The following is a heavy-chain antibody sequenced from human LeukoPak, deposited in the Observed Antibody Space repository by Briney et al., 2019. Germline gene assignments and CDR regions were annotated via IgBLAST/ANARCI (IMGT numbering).Heavy chain of an antibody. CDR1: GFTFSSYA. D-gene: IGHD3-22*01. CDR3: AKGNYGYDSSGYYKPSLYYFDY. J-gene: IGHJ4*02. CDR2: ISGSGVST. V-gene: IGHV3-23*01. Sequence: PGGSLRLSCAASGFTFSSYAMSWVRQAQGKGLEWVSAISGSGVSTYYAESVKGRFTVSRDNSKNTLSLQMNSLRAEDTAVYYCAKGNYGYDSSGYYKPSLYYFDYWGQGTLVTVSS.